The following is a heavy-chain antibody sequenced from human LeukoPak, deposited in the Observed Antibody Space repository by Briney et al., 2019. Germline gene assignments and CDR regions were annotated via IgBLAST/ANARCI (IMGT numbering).Heavy chain of an antibody. CDR1: GYTFTSYA. J-gene: IGHJ4*02. Sequence: GASVKVSCKASGYTFTSYAMHWVRQAPGQRLEWMGWINAGNGNTKYSQKFQGRVTMTRDTSTSTVYMELSSLRSEDTAVYYCAREDYYDSSGYKSFFDYWGQGTLVTVSS. CDR2: INAGNGNT. D-gene: IGHD3-22*01. CDR3: AREDYYDSSGYKSFFDY. V-gene: IGHV1-3*01.